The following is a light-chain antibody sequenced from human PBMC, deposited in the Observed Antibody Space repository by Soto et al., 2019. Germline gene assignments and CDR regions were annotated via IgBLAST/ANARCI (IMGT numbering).Light chain of an antibody. V-gene: IGKV1-39*01. CDR3: QQRYSTPPT. CDR2: AAS. J-gene: IGKJ3*01. Sequence: DIPMTQSPSSLSASVGDRVTITCRASQSISSYLNWYQQKPGKAPKLLIYAASSLQSGVPSRFSGSGSGTDFTLTISSLQPEDFATYYCQQRYSTPPTFGPGTNVDIK. CDR1: QSISSY.